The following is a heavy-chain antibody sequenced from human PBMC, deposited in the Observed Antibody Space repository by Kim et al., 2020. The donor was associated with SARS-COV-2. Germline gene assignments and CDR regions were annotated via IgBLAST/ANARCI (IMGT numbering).Heavy chain of an antibody. J-gene: IGHJ4*02. Sequence: SETLSLTCTVSGGSISSYYWSWIRQPAGKGLEWIGRIYTSGSTNYNPSLKSRVTMSVDTSKNQFSLKLSSVTAADTAVYYCARDRGYDFWSGYYPLYYFDYWGQGTLVTVSS. V-gene: IGHV4-4*07. CDR1: GGSISSYY. CDR3: ARDRGYDFWSGYYPLYYFDY. D-gene: IGHD3-3*01. CDR2: IYTSGST.